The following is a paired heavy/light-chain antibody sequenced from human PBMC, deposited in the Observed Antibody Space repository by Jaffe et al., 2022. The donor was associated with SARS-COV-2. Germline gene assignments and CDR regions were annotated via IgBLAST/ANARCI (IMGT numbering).Heavy chain of an antibody. J-gene: IGHJ2*01. CDR1: GGSISSFC. CDR2: MYYSGST. V-gene: IGHV4-59*01. D-gene: IGHD3-22*01. CDR3: ARWVTTIDWYFDL. Sequence: QVQLQESGPGLVKPSETLSLTCTVSGGSISSFCWSWIRQPPGKGLEWIGYMYYSGSTNYNPSLRSRVTMSVDTSKNQFSLKLTSVTAADTAVYYCARWVTTIDWYFDLWGRGTLVTVSS.
Light chain of an antibody. CDR2: GAS. Sequence: EIVLTQSPGTLSLSPGERATLSCRASQSVSSSYLAWYQQKPGQAPRLLIYGASNRATGIPDRFSGSGSGTDFTLTISRLEPEDFAVYYCQQYGSSPLTFGQGTKVEIK. CDR1: QSVSSSY. CDR3: QQYGSSPLT. V-gene: IGKV3-20*01. J-gene: IGKJ1*01.